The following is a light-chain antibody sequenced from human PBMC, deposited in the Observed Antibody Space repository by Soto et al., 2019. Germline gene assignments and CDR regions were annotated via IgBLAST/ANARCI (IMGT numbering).Light chain of an antibody. CDR1: QTVTSDY. V-gene: IGKV3-20*01. J-gene: IGKJ4*01. CDR3: QQYGDSPLT. Sequence: TLSLSPGERATLSCRASQTVTSDYLAWYQQKPGQAPRLLIYGASDRATGIPDRFSASGSGTDFTLTISRLEPQDFAIYYCQQYGDSPLTFGGGTKVDIK. CDR2: GAS.